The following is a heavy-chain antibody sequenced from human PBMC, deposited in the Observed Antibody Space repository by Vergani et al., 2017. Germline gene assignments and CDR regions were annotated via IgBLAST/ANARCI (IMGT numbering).Heavy chain of an antibody. V-gene: IGHV3-30*18. D-gene: IGHD3-3*01. Sequence: QVQLVESGGGVVQPGRSLRLSCAASGFTFSSYGMHWVRQAPGKGLEWVAVISYDGSNKYHADSVKGRFTISRDNSKNTLYLQMNSLRAEDTAVYYCAKDRDYDFWSGYYPDAFDIWGQGTMVTVSS. CDR2: ISYDGSNK. J-gene: IGHJ3*02. CDR3: AKDRDYDFWSGYYPDAFDI. CDR1: GFTFSSYG.